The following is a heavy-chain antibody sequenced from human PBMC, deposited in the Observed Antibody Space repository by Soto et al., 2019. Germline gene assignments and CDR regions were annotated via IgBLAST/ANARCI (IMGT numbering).Heavy chain of an antibody. J-gene: IGHJ4*02. D-gene: IGHD3-3*01. CDR3: ARDIYDFWSGYPRTFDY. Sequence: GGSLRLSCAASGFTFSSYSMNWVRQAPGKGLEWVSSISSSSSYIYYADSVKGRFTISRDNAKNSLYLQMNSLRAEDTAVYYCARDIYDFWSGYPRTFDYWGQGTLVTVSS. V-gene: IGHV3-21*01. CDR1: GFTFSSYS. CDR2: ISSSSSYI.